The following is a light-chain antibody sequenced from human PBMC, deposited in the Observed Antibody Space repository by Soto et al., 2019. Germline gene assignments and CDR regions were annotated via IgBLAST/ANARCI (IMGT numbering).Light chain of an antibody. CDR1: SGHSSYA. CDR2: LANDGAH. J-gene: IGLJ2*01. CDR3: QTWGTGIQV. Sequence: QSVLTQSPSASASLGASVKLTCTLSSGHSSYAIAWHQQRPEKGPRYLMKLANDGAHSRADGIPDRFSGSSSGAERYLTISSLRSEDEVDYYCQTWGTGIQVFGGGTKLTVL. V-gene: IGLV4-69*02.